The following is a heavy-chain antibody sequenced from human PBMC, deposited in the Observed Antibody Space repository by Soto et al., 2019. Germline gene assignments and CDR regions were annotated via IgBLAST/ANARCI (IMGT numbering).Heavy chain of an antibody. J-gene: IGHJ4*02. Sequence: GGSLRLSCAASGFTFSNAWMSWVRQAPGKGLECVGRIKSKTDGGTTDYAAPVKGRFTISRDDSKKTLYLQMNSLKTEAKAVYYCTSSSSRTFDYWGQGTLVTVSS. CDR1: GFTFSNAW. D-gene: IGHD6-6*01. CDR3: TSSSSRTFDY. CDR2: IKSKTDGGTT. V-gene: IGHV3-15*01.